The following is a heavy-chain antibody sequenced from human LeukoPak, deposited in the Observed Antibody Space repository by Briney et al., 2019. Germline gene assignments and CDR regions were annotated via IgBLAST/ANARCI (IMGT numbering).Heavy chain of an antibody. CDR2: ISATNTDI. CDR3: ARERGSGSQKYYYYYMDV. Sequence: GGSLRLSCAASGFTFSDYHMSWIRQAPGKGLEWVSYISATNTDIHYTDFVKGRFTISRDNAKNSLYLQMNSLRAEDTALYYCARERGSGSQKYYYYYMDVWGKGTTVTVSS. V-gene: IGHV3-11*05. J-gene: IGHJ6*03. CDR1: GFTFSDYH. D-gene: IGHD1-26*01.